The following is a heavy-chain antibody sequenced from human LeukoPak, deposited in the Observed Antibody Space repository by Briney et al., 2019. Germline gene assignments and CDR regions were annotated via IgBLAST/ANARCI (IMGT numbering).Heavy chain of an antibody. CDR3: ARGGVVPAANLVPAFDI. Sequence: SETLSLTCTVSGYSISSDYYWGWIRQPPGKGLEWIGYIYHSGSTYYNPSLKSRVTISVDRSKNQFSLKLSSVTAADTAVYYCARGGVVPAANLVPAFDIWGQGTMVTVSS. J-gene: IGHJ3*02. CDR2: IYHSGST. CDR1: GYSISSDYY. V-gene: IGHV4-38-2*02. D-gene: IGHD2-2*01.